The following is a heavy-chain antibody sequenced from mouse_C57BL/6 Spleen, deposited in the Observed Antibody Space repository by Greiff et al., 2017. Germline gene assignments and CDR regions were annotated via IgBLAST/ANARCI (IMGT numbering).Heavy chain of an antibody. V-gene: IGHV5-6*01. CDR3: ASDNDYDDGRFLDY. CDR1: GFTFSSYG. CDR2: ISSGGSYT. D-gene: IGHD2-4*01. J-gene: IGHJ2*01. Sequence: EVQLVESGGDLVKPGGSLKLSCAASGFTFSSYGMSWVRQTPDKRLEWVATISSGGSYTYYPDSVKGRFTITRDNAKNTLYLQMSSLKSEDTAMYYCASDNDYDDGRFLDYWGQGTTLTVSS.